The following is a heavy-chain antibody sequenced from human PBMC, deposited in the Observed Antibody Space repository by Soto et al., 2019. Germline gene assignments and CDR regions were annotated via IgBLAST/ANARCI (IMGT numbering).Heavy chain of an antibody. CDR2: VTADGGT. Sequence: GGSLRLSCEGSGLTVSSHAMTWIRQAPGKGPEWVSTVTADGGTYYADSVKGRFAMSRDTSENTLYLQMNSLGAEDTAAYYCAPHVSCSGGSCQYDAFAIRGQGTMVTVS. CDR3: APHVSCSGGSCQYDAFAI. V-gene: IGHV3-23*01. D-gene: IGHD2-15*01. CDR1: GLTVSSHA. J-gene: IGHJ3*02.